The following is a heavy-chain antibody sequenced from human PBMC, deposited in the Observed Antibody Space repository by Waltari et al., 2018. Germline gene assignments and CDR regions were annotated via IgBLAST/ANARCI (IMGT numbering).Heavy chain of an antibody. CDR2: MNPNSGNT. D-gene: IGHD6-6*01. Sequence: QVQLVLSGAEVKKPGASVNASCKASGYTFTSYDIYWVRQATGQGLEWMGWMNPNSGNTGDAQKFQGRVTITRNTSISTAYMELSSLRSEDTAVYYCARGPEYVYYMDVWGKGTTVTVSS. J-gene: IGHJ6*03. V-gene: IGHV1-8*03. CDR3: ARGPEYVYYMDV. CDR1: GYTFTSYD.